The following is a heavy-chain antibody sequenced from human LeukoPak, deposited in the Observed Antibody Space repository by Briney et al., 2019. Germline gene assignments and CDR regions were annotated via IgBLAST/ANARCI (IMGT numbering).Heavy chain of an antibody. CDR3: ARGVRALDY. CDR1: GYTFTSYG. CDR2: ISAYNGNK. V-gene: IGHV1-18*01. J-gene: IGHJ4*02. Sequence: ASVKVSCKASGYTFTSYGISWVRQAPGQGLEWMGWISAYNGNKKYAQKFQGRVTMTRDTSTSTVYMELSSLRSEDTAVYYCARGVRALDYWGQGTLVTVSS.